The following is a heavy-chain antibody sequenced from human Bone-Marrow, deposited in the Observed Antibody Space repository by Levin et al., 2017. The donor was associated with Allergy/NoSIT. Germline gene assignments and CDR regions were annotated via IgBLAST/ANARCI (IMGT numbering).Heavy chain of an antibody. CDR2: ISYDGGDK. CDR3: ARASDEYDSSDYPAFDY. J-gene: IGHJ4*02. CDR1: GFDLNTYV. V-gene: IGHV3-30*14. D-gene: IGHD3-22*01. Sequence: GGSLRLSCAASGFDLNTYVLHWVRQAPGKGLEWVAFISYDGGDKDYTDSVKGRFIISRDISKNTLYLHMNDLRPDDTAVFYCARASDEYDSSDYPAFDYWGQGTLVTVSS.